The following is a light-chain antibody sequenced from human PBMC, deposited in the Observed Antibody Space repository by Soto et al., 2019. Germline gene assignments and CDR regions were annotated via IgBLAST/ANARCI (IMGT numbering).Light chain of an antibody. Sequence: QSVLTQPASVSGSTGQSITISCTGATSDVGGYNYVSWYQHHPGEALKLIIYNVNDRPSGVSDRFSASKSGNTASLTISGLQAEDEGDYYCSSYTSSITQVLFGGGTKLTVL. CDR3: SSYTSSITQVL. CDR2: NVN. J-gene: IGLJ2*01. V-gene: IGLV2-14*03. CDR1: TSDVGGYNY.